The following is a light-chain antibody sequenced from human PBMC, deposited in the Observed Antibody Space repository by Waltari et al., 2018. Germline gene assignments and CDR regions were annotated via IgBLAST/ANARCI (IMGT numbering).Light chain of an antibody. CDR1: TSNTGHNY. V-gene: IGLV1-47*01. J-gene: IGLJ2*01. CDR3: AAWDDSLSGVV. Sequence: QSLLTQPPSPSGTPGQSIAISCSGSTSNTGHNYVNWYQQFPGTAPKPLIYRNNQRPSGVPDRFSGSKSGPSASLAISGLQSEDEADYYCAAWDDSLSGVVFGGGTKVTVL. CDR2: RNN.